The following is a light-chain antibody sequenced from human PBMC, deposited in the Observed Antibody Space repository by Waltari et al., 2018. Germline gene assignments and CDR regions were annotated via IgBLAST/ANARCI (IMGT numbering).Light chain of an antibody. CDR3: CSYAGSYTV. J-gene: IGLJ2*01. CDR2: EVN. CDR1: SSDIGGYNY. Sequence: QSALTQPPSASGSPGQSVTISCTGTSSDIGGYNYVSWYQQHPGKAPKLLIYEVNKRPAGVPDRFSGSKSGTTASLTVSGLQAEDEADYYCCSYAGSYTVFGGGTKLTVL. V-gene: IGLV2-8*01.